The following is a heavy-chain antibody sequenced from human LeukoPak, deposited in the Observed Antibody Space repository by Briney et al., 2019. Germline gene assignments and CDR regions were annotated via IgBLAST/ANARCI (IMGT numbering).Heavy chain of an antibody. D-gene: IGHD3-22*01. J-gene: IGHJ4*02. CDR2: IYSGGTT. Sequence: GGSLRLSCSVSGFTVSSNYMSWVRQAPGKGLEWVSVIYSGGTTSYADSVKGRFIISRDNSKNTVYLQMNSLRVKDTAVYYCAHNYYDSSGYFDYWGQGTLVTVSS. CDR3: AHNYYDSSGYFDY. CDR1: GFTVSSNY. V-gene: IGHV3-66*01.